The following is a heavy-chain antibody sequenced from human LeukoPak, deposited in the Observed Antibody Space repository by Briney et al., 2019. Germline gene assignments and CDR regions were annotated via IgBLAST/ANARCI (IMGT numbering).Heavy chain of an antibody. D-gene: IGHD6-6*01. V-gene: IGHV3-74*01. CDR2: INADGSST. J-gene: IGHJ4*02. CDR1: GFTFSSYW. CDR3: ARDAYSSSPKPDY. Sequence: GGSLRLSCAASGFTFSSYWMHWVRQAPGKGLVWVSRINADGSSTSYADSVKGRFTISRVNAKNTLYLQMNSLRAEDTAVYYCARDAYSSSPKPDYWGQGTLVTVSS.